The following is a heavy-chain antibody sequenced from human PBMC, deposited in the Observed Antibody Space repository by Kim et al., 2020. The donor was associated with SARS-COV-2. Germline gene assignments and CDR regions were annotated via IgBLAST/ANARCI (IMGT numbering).Heavy chain of an antibody. V-gene: IGHV4-59*01. Sequence: NPTLQSRVTISVDTSKHQCSLYLRAVTAADTAVYYCAREQLAPDYYLDYWGQGTLVTVSS. CDR3: AREQLAPDYYLDY. D-gene: IGHD6-13*01. J-gene: IGHJ4*02.